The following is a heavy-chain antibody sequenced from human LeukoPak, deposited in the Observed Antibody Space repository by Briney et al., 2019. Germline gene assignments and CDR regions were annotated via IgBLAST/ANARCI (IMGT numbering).Heavy chain of an antibody. J-gene: IGHJ6*02. D-gene: IGHD3-3*01. CDR3: ARVYPLPTYYDFWSGSNPYYYYGMDV. Sequence: GRSLRLSCAASGFTFSSYAMHWVRQAPGKGLEWVAVISYDGSNKYYADSVEGRFTISRDNSKNTLYLQMNSLRAEDTAVYYCARVYPLPTYYDFWSGSNPYYYYGMDVWGQGTTVTVSS. V-gene: IGHV3-30-3*01. CDR2: ISYDGSNK. CDR1: GFTFSSYA.